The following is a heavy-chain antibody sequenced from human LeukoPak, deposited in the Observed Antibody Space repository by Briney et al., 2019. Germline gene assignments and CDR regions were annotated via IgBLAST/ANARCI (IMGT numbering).Heavy chain of an antibody. CDR3: ARVLSGSWDWFDP. J-gene: IGHJ5*02. D-gene: IGHD3-22*01. CDR2: IRYDGSNK. CDR1: GFTFSSYG. V-gene: IGHV3-30*02. Sequence: GGSLRLSCAASGFTFSSYGMHWVRQAPGKGLEWVAFIRYDGSNKYYADSVKCRFTISRDNSKNTLYLQMNSLRAEDTAVYYCARVLSGSWDWFDPWGQGTLVTVSS.